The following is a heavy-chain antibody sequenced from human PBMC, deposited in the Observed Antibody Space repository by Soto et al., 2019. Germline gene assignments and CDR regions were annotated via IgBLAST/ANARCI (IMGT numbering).Heavy chain of an antibody. J-gene: IGHJ4*02. Sequence: VQSGPEVRRPGASVNVSCKASGYTFSTYGISWVRQAPGQGLEWMGWISAYNHYTNYAQKFQDRVTMTTDTSTNTAYMELRSLTSGDTAMYFCARVGPSREVPYPFEYWGQGTLVTVSS. D-gene: IGHD1-26*01. V-gene: IGHV1-18*01. CDR2: ISAYNHYT. CDR3: ARVGPSREVPYPFEY. CDR1: GYTFSTYG.